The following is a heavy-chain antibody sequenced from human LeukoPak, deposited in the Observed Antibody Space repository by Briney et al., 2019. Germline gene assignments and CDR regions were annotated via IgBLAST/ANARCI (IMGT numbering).Heavy chain of an antibody. J-gene: IGHJ4*02. V-gene: IGHV1-69*13. CDR1: GGTFSRYA. D-gene: IGHD3-22*01. Sequence: SVKVSCKASGGTFSRYAISWLRQAPGQGLEWMGGITPMFGTANYAQKFQGRVTITADESTRTAYMELKSLKFEDTAVYYCARDAAIHDSGAYYYLWWGQGTLVTVSS. CDR3: ARDAAIHDSGAYYYLW. CDR2: ITPMFGTA.